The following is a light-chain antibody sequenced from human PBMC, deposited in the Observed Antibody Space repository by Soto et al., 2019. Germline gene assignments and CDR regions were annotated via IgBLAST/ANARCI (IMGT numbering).Light chain of an antibody. CDR3: PQYNNWPYT. V-gene: IGKV3-15*01. Sequence: EIVMTQSPATLSVSPGERATLSCRASQSVSSNLAWYQQKPGQAPRLLIYGASTRATGIPARFSGSGSGTECTLTISSLQSEDFAVYYCPQYNNWPYTFGQGTKLEIK. CDR2: GAS. J-gene: IGKJ2*01. CDR1: QSVSSN.